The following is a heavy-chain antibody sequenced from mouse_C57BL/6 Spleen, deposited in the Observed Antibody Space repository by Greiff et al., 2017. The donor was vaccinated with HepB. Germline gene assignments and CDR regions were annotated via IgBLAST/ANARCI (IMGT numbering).Heavy chain of an antibody. CDR1: GYTFTSYD. V-gene: IGHV1-85*01. CDR2: IYPRDGST. Sequence: VQLQQSGPELVKPGASVKLSCKASGYTFTSYDINWVKQRPGQGLEWIGWIYPRDGSTKYNEKFKGKATLTVDTSSSTAYMELHSLTSEDSAVFFCAREVNGSGCAYWGQGTLVTVSA. J-gene: IGHJ3*01. CDR3: AREVNGSGCAY. D-gene: IGHD2-2*01.